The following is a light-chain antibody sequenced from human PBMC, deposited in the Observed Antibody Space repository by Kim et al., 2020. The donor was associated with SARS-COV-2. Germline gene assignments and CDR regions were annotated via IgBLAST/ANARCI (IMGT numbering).Light chain of an antibody. CDR2: GAS. CDR1: QSVSSSY. V-gene: IGKV3-20*01. CDR3: QQYGSSPPYT. J-gene: IGKJ2*01. Sequence: PGERATLSCRARQSVSSSYLAWYQQKPGQAPRLLIYGASSRATGIPDRFSGSGSGTDFTLTISRLEPEDFAVYYCQQYGSSPPYTFGQGTKLEI.